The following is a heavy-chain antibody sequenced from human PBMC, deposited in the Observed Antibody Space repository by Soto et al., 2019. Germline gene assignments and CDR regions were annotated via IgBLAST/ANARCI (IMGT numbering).Heavy chain of an antibody. CDR3: ARERSNSPDYFDY. Sequence: QVQLQESGPGLVKPSQTLSITCTVSGGSISSDDYYWSWIRQPPGKGLEWIGYIYYSGRTAYNPSLKSRLIRSIDTSKNQFSLNLNSVSGADTAVYYCARERSNSPDYFDYWGQGTLVTVSS. V-gene: IGHV4-30-4*01. D-gene: IGHD6-6*01. CDR1: GGSISSDDYY. CDR2: IYYSGRT. J-gene: IGHJ4*02.